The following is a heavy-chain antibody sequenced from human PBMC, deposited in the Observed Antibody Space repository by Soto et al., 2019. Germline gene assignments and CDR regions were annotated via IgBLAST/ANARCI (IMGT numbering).Heavy chain of an antibody. V-gene: IGHV1-69*04. CDR2: IIPNLGKA. J-gene: IGHJ1*01. Sequence: SVKVSCKASGYTFSSYGISWVRQAPGQGLEWMGRIIPNLGKANYAQKFQGRVTITADKSTSTAYMELSSLRSEDTAVYYCARESLSSTMIVVASAEYFQHWGQGTLVTVSS. CDR3: ARESLSSTMIVVASAEYFQH. CDR1: GYTFSSYG. D-gene: IGHD3-22*01.